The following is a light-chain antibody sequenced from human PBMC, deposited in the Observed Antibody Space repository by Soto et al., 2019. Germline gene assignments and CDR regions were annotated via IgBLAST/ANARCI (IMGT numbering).Light chain of an antibody. V-gene: IGKV1-5*03. CDR3: QQYSRNPLT. CDR2: KAS. CDR1: QSVSSW. Sequence: DLQMTQSPSTLSAPVGDRVTITCRASQSVSSWLAWYQQKPGEVPKLLIYKASSLESGVPSRFSGSGSGTEITLTISSLQADDFVTYYCQQYSRNPLTFGGGTKVEIK. J-gene: IGKJ4*01.